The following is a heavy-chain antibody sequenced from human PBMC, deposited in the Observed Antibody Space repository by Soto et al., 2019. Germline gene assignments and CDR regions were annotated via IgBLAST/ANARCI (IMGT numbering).Heavy chain of an antibody. CDR2: IYYSGST. V-gene: IGHV4-59*01. Sequence: QVQLQESGPGLVKPSETLSLTCTVSGGSISSYYWSWIRQPPGKGLEWIGYIYYSGSTNYNPSLKSRVTISVDTSKNQFSLKLSSVTAADTAVYYCTAMVRTRGYYYYAMDVWGQGTTVTVSS. CDR3: TAMVRTRGYYYYAMDV. D-gene: IGHD5-18*01. J-gene: IGHJ6*02. CDR1: GGSISSYY.